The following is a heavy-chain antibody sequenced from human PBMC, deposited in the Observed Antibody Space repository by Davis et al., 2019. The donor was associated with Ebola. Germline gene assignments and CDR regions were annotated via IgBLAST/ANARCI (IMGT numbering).Heavy chain of an antibody. V-gene: IGHV1-69*04. J-gene: IGHJ6*02. CDR2: IIPILGIA. CDR3: ARDVMKYDFWSGYYIDYYYGMDV. CDR1: GGTFSSYA. Sequence: AASVKVSCKASGGTFSSYAISWVRQAPGQGLEWMGRIIPILGIANYAQKFQGRVTITAGKSTSTAYMELSSLRSEDTAVYYCARDVMKYDFWSGYYIDYYYGMDVWGQGTTVTVSS. D-gene: IGHD3-3*01.